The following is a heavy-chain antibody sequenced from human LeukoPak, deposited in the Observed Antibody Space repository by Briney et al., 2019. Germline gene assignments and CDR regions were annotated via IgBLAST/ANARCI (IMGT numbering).Heavy chain of an antibody. CDR2: INHSGST. V-gene: IGHV4-34*01. J-gene: IGHJ4*02. Sequence: SETLSLTCAVYGGSFSGYYWSWIRQPPGKGLEWIGEINHSGSTNYNPSLKSRVTISVDTSKNQFSLKLSSVTAADTAVYYCVRAIRLRFDYWGQGTLVTVSS. CDR3: VRAIRLRFDY. CDR1: GGSFSGYY.